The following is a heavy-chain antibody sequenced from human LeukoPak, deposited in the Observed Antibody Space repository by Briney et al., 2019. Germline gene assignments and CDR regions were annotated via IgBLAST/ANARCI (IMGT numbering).Heavy chain of an antibody. CDR1: GFTFSSYS. V-gene: IGHV3-21*01. Sequence: GGSLRLSCAASGFTFSSYSMNWVRQAPGKGLEWVSSISSSSSYIYYADSVKGRFTISRDNSKNTLYLQMNSLRAEDTAVYYCAKDPPQPEGWEENNDDYWGQGTLVTVSS. D-gene: IGHD1/OR15-1a*01. J-gene: IGHJ4*02. CDR2: ISSSSSYI. CDR3: AKDPPQPEGWEENNDDY.